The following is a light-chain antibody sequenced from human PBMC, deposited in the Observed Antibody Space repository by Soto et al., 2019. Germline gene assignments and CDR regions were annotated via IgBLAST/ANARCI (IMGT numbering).Light chain of an antibody. J-gene: IGLJ1*01. CDR3: SSYTTSVRV. CDR2: EVT. Sequence: QSVLTQPPSASGSPGQSVTISCTGTSSDVGGYNYVSWYQQYPGKAPKLLIYEVTKRPSGVPDRFSGSKSGNTASLTVSGLQIDDEADYYCSSYTTSVRVFGTGTKVTVL. V-gene: IGLV2-8*01. CDR1: SSDVGGYNY.